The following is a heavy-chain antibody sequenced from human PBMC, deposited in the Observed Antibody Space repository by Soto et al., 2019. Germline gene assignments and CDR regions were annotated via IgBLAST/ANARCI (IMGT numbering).Heavy chain of an antibody. CDR2: ISYDGSNK. D-gene: IGHD5-18*01. Sequence: GGSLRLSCAASGFTFSSYAMHWVRQAPGKGLEWVAVISYDGSNKYYADSVKGRFTISRDNSKNTLYLQMNSLRAEDTAVYYCARFFWIQLWLLYYWGQGTLVTVSS. J-gene: IGHJ4*02. CDR1: GFTFSSYA. V-gene: IGHV3-30-3*01. CDR3: ARFFWIQLWLLYY.